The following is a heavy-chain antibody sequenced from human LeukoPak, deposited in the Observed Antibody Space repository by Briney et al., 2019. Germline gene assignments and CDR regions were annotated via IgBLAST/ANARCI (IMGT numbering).Heavy chain of an antibody. Sequence: ASVKVSCKTSGYSFILYGISWVRQAPGQGPEWMGWISTSTGDTKYTQKFQGRVTVTTDTSTSTAYMELSSLRSDDTAVYYCARDDNYGIFVNVDYWGQGTLVTVSS. V-gene: IGHV1-18*01. J-gene: IGHJ4*02. CDR2: ISTSTGDT. CDR1: GYSFILYG. D-gene: IGHD4-11*01. CDR3: ARDDNYGIFVNVDY.